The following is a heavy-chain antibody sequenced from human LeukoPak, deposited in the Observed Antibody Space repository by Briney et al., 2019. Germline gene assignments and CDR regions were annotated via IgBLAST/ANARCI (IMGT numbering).Heavy chain of an antibody. Sequence: SGGSLRLSCTASGFTFSDYKMNWIRQAPGKGLEWISYISGSGTTIYYADSVTGRFTTSRDNAKNSMYLQMNSLRVEDTGVYYCASNGGNDYDFWSGYYNWGQGTLVTVSS. J-gene: IGHJ4*02. CDR2: ISGSGTTI. CDR1: GFTFSDYK. D-gene: IGHD3-3*01. CDR3: ASNGGNDYDFWSGYYN. V-gene: IGHV3-11*04.